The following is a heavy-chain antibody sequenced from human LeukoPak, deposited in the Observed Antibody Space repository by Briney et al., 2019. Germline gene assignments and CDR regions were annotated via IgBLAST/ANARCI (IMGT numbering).Heavy chain of an antibody. Sequence: PGGSLRLSCAASGFTFSSYGMHWVRQAPGKGLEWVAFIRYDGSNKYYADSVKGRFTISRDNPKNTLYLQMNSLRAEDTAVYYCAKGYCSGTSCYTGLDYWGQGTLVTVSS. CDR3: AKGYCSGTSCYTGLDY. CDR2: IRYDGSNK. J-gene: IGHJ4*02. D-gene: IGHD2-2*02. V-gene: IGHV3-30*02. CDR1: GFTFSSYG.